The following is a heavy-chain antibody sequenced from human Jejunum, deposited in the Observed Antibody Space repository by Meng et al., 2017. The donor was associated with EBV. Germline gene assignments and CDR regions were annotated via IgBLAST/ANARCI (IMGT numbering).Heavy chain of an antibody. CDR1: GAPVTSATYY. V-gene: IGHV4-61*01. Sequence: RALVHGLVDPSEPLSLTCPVSGAPVTSATYYWICIRHPPGKGLECIVYFYNGGSTNSIPSLRTRVTISLATSKNQFSLKLISMTAADTAMYYCAYYLSGRGGVGSWGQGTLVTVS. CDR3: AYYLSGRGGVGS. D-gene: IGHD1-26*01. J-gene: IGHJ4*02. CDR2: FYNGGST.